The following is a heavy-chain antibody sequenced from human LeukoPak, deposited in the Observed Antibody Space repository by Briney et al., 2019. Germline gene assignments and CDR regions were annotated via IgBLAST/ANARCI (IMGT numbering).Heavy chain of an antibody. Sequence: ASVKVSCKASDYTFTSYGISWVRQAPGQGLEWMGWISAYNGNTNYAQKFQGRVTMTTDTSTSTAYMELRSLRSDDTAVYYCARGGIGSSGYYWIGMRFAFDIWGQGTMVTVSS. CDR1: DYTFTSYG. J-gene: IGHJ3*02. V-gene: IGHV1-18*01. CDR2: ISAYNGNT. CDR3: ARGGIGSSGYYWIGMRFAFDI. D-gene: IGHD3-22*01.